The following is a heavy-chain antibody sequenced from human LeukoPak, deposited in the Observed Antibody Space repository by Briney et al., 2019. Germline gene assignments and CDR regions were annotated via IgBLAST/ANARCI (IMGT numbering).Heavy chain of an antibody. J-gene: IGHJ6*02. V-gene: IGHV4-34*01. D-gene: IGHD2-2*01. Sequence: SETLSLTCAVCGGSFSGYYWSWIRQPPGKGLEWIGEINHSGSTNYNPSLKSRVTISVDTSKNQFSLKLSSVTAADTAVYYCARAVPAYYYYGMDVWGQGTTVTVSS. CDR3: ARAVPAYYYYGMDV. CDR2: INHSGST. CDR1: GGSFSGYY.